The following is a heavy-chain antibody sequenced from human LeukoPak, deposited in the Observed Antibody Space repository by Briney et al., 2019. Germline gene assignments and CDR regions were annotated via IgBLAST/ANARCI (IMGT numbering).Heavy chain of an antibody. CDR1: GFTFSDHY. Sequence: GGSPRLSCAASGFTFSDHYMDWVRQAPGKGLEWVGRTRNKANSYTTEYAASVKGRFTISRDDSKNSLYLQMNSLKTEDTAVYYCAREGSAAFDIWGQGTMVTVSS. CDR2: TRNKANSYTT. CDR3: AREGSAAFDI. V-gene: IGHV3-72*01. J-gene: IGHJ3*02.